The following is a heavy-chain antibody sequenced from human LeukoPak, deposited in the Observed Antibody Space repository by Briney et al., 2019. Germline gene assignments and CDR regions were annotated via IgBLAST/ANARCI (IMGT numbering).Heavy chain of an antibody. CDR2: MDPNSGNT. J-gene: IGHJ6*03. CDR1: GYTFTSYD. CDR3: ARGASRFEWLRFVCYYYMDV. Sequence: ASVKVSCKASGYTFTSYDINWVRQATGQGLEWKGWMDPNSGNTGYAQKFQGRVTMTRNTSISTAYMELSSLRSEDTAVYYCARGASRFEWLRFVCYYYMDVWGKGTTVTVSS. V-gene: IGHV1-8*01. D-gene: IGHD5-12*01.